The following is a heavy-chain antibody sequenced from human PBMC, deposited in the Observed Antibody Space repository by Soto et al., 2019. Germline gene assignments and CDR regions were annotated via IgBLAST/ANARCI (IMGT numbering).Heavy chain of an antibody. CDR2: ISGSGGST. Sequence: PRLSCAASGFTFSSYAMSWVRQAPGKGLGWVSAISGSGGSTYYAGSVKGRFTISRDNSKNTLYLQMNSLRAEDTAVYYCAKGDARSYYYGMDVWGQGTTVTVSS. D-gene: IGHD2-8*01. V-gene: IGHV3-23*01. J-gene: IGHJ6*02. CDR3: AKGDARSYYYGMDV. CDR1: GFTFSSYA.